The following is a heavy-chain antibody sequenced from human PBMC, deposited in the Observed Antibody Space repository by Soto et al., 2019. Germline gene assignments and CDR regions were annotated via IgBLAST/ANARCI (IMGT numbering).Heavy chain of an antibody. J-gene: IGHJ5*02. Sequence: PSETLSLTCAVYGGSFSGYYWNWLRQPPGEGLEWIGKIDQSGSTNYNPSLKSRVTISVDTSKNQFSLKLSSVTAADTAVYYCARDYYDSSGYYNWFRPWGQGTLVTVSS. CDR2: IDQSGST. CDR1: GGSFSGYY. CDR3: ARDYYDSSGYYNWFRP. D-gene: IGHD3-22*01. V-gene: IGHV4-34*01.